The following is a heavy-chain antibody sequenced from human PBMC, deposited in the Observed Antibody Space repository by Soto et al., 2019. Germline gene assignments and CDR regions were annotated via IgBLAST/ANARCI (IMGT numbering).Heavy chain of an antibody. CDR3: TPAPPHNCSSTSCYAFDI. D-gene: IGHD2-2*01. CDR1: GFTFSNAW. CDR2: IKSKTDGGTT. Sequence: GGSLRLSCAASGFTFSNAWMSWVRQAPGKGLEWVGRIKSKTDGGTTDYAAPVKGRFTISRDDSKNTLYLQMNSLKTEDTAVYYCTPAPPHNCSSTSCYAFDIWGQGTMVTVSS. V-gene: IGHV3-15*01. J-gene: IGHJ3*02.